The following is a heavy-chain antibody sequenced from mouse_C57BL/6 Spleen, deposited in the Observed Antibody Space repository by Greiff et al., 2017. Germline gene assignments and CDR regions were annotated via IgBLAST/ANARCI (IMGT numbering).Heavy chain of an antibody. D-gene: IGHD2-4*01. J-gene: IGHJ3*01. CDR3: VRSGYDYAWFAY. Sequence: QVQLQQPGAELVRPGSSVKLSCKASGYTFTSYWMHWVKQRPIQGLEWIGNIDPSDSETHYNQKFKDKATLTVDKSSSTAYMQLSSLTSEDSAVYYCVRSGYDYAWFAYWGQGTLVTVSA. CDR2: IDPSDSET. V-gene: IGHV1-52*01. CDR1: GYTFTSYW.